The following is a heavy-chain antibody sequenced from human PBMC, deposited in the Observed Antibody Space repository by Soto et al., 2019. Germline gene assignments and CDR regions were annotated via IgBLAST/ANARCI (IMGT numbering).Heavy chain of an antibody. D-gene: IGHD4-17*01. CDR3: AHAGDYDLLSLYH. J-gene: IGHJ5*02. CDR2: IYWDDDQ. Sequence: QITLQESGPPLVRPAQTLTLTCAFSGFSLTTTSLVVAWIRQPPGKALEWLALIYWDDDQRYSPSLKDRLTISKDTASSRVVLTISHMNPEDTGTDFCAHAGDYDLLSLYHWGPVTLVSVSS. V-gene: IGHV2-5*02. CDR1: GFSLTTTSLV.